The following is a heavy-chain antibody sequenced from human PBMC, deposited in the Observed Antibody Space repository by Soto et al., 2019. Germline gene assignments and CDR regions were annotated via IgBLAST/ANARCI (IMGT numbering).Heavy chain of an antibody. CDR1: GYIFTSYW. D-gene: IGHD6-6*01. CDR3: ARHLGSSSHYYYYGMDV. CDR2: IYPGDSDT. V-gene: IGHV5-51*01. Sequence: PGESLKISCNGSGYIFTSYWIGWVRQMPGKGLEWMGIIYPGDSDTRYSPSFQGQVTISADKSISTAYLQWSSLKASDTAMYYCARHLGSSSHYYYYGMDVWGQGTTVTVSS. J-gene: IGHJ6*02.